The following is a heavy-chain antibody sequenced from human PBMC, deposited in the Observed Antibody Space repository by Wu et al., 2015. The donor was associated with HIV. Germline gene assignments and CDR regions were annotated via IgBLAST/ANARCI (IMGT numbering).Heavy chain of an antibody. J-gene: IGHJ4*02. V-gene: IGHV1-2*02. CDR3: ARGDSSGWYSFDS. D-gene: IGHD6-19*01. CDR1: GGSFNNYA. CDR2: INSISGGT. Sequence: QVQLVQSGAEVKKPGSSVKVSCKTSGGSFNNYAINWVRQAPGQGLEWMGCINSISGGTNYAQKLQGRVTMAWDTSIKTAYMELTRLKSDDTAVYYCARGDSSGWYSFDSWGQGTLVIVSS.